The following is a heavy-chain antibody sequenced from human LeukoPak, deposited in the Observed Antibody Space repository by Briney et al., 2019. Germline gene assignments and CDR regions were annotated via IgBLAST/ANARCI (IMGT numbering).Heavy chain of an antibody. J-gene: IGHJ4*02. Sequence: PGGSLSLSCAPSGLTVTNNHMTWVRQAPGKGLEWVSVIQSRGSTYYRDSVKGRFTISRDNSNNTLYLQMTSLRADDTAMYYCARRAVTNQFDSWGQGTLVTVSS. CDR3: ARRAVTNQFDS. V-gene: IGHV3-66*02. CDR2: IQSRGST. CDR1: GLTVTNNH. D-gene: IGHD4-17*01.